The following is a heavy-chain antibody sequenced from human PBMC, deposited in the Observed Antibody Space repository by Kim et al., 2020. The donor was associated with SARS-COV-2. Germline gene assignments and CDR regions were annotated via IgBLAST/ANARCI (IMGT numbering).Heavy chain of an antibody. J-gene: IGHJ4*02. D-gene: IGHD6-19*01. CDR3: ARDMGGWTGFDY. Sequence: YAQTFPGRLTMTRDTSTSTTYLDLRSLRSDDTAVYYCARDMGGWTGFDYWGQGTLVTVSS. V-gene: IGHV1-18*01.